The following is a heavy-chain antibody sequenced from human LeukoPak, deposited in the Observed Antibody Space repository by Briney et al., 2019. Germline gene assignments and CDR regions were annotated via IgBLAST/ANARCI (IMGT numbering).Heavy chain of an antibody. Sequence: GGSLRLSCAASGFVFSSYAMHWVRQAPGKGLEWVAFTSNDESEKAYADSVKGRFTISRDNSKKTLYLQMNSLRAEDTAVYHCARGYSSNWPYFDYWGQGSLVVVSS. J-gene: IGHJ4*02. CDR3: ARGYSSNWPYFDY. D-gene: IGHD6-13*01. V-gene: IGHV3-30*04. CDR2: TSNDESEK. CDR1: GFVFSSYA.